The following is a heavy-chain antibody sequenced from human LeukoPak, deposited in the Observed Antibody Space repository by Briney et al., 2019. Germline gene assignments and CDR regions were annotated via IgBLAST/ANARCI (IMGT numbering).Heavy chain of an antibody. V-gene: IGHV4-38-2*01. Sequence: ASETLSLTCAVSGYSISSGYYWGWIRQPPGKGLEWIGSNYHSGSTYYNPSLKSRVTISVDTSKNQFSLKLSSVTAADTAVYYCARVRHYYGSGSYSGWFDPWGQGTLVTVSS. CDR3: ARVRHYYGSGSYSGWFDP. CDR2: NYHSGST. J-gene: IGHJ5*02. CDR1: GYSISSGYY. D-gene: IGHD3-10*01.